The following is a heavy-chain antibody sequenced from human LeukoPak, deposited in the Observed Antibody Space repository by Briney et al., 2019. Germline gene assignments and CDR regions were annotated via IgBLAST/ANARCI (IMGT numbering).Heavy chain of an antibody. CDR3: ARVDYYESSAYQQGNFNY. D-gene: IGHD3-22*01. CDR2: INPHSGGT. V-gene: IGHV1-2*02. CDR1: GYAFTDFY. J-gene: IGHJ4*02. Sequence: ASVKVSCKASGYAFTDFYIHWVRQAPGQGLECMGWINPHSGGTDYAQKFQGRVTMTRDTSINTVYMELSRLRSDDTALYYCARVDYYESSAYQQGNFNYWGQGTLVTVSS.